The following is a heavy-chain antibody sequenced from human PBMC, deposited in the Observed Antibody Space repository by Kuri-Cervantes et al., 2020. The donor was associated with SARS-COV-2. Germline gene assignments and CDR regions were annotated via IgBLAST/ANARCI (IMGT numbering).Heavy chain of an antibody. J-gene: IGHJ4*02. V-gene: IGHV2-70*11. CDR2: IDWDDDK. CDR3: VRIRAATVIADY. D-gene: IGHD4-11*01. Sequence: SGPTLVKPTQTLTLTCTFSGFSLTTSGMSVSWIRQPPGKALEWLARIDWDDDKYYKTSLNTRLSISKDASKDQVVLTMTNMDPVDTATYYCVRIRAATVIADYWGQGTLVTVSS. CDR1: GFSLTTSGMS.